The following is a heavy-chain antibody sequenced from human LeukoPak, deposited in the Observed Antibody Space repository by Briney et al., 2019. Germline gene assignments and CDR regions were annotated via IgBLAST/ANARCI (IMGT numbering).Heavy chain of an antibody. D-gene: IGHD2/OR15-2a*01. J-gene: IGHJ4*02. CDR1: GFTFSSYS. Sequence: PGGSLRLSCAASGFTFSSYSMNWVRQAPGKGLEWVSSISSSSYIYYADSVKGRFTISRDNAKNSLYLQMNSLRAEDTAIYYCARDLSEKYSIDYWGQGTLVTVSS. V-gene: IGHV3-21*01. CDR2: ISSSSYI. CDR3: ARDLSEKYSIDY.